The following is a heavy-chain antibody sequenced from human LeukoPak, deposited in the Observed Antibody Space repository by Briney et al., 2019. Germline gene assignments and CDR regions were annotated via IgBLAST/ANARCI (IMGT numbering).Heavy chain of an antibody. Sequence: GGSLRLSCAASGFTFSNYWMHWVRQAPGKGLGWVSRINPDGSSSNYADSVKGRFTMSRDNAKSMVYLQMDGLRAEDTAVFSCVRQAVSGDSGIAYWGRGVLVTVSS. J-gene: IGHJ4*02. CDR3: VRQAVSGDSGIAY. CDR1: GFTFSNYW. CDR2: INPDGSSS. V-gene: IGHV3-74*01. D-gene: IGHD4-17*01.